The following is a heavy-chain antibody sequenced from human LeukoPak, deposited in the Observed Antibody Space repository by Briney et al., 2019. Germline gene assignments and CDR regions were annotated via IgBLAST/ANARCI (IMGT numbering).Heavy chain of an antibody. V-gene: IGHV1-18*01. CDR2: ISAYNGNT. CDR1: GYTFTSYG. Sequence: RASVKVSCKASGYTFTSYGISWVRQAPGQGLEWMGWISAYNGNTNYAQKLQGRVTMTTDTSTSTAYMELRSLRSDDTAVYYCARDYDILTGYVGFDYWGQGTLVTVSS. D-gene: IGHD3-9*01. CDR3: ARDYDILTGYVGFDY. J-gene: IGHJ4*02.